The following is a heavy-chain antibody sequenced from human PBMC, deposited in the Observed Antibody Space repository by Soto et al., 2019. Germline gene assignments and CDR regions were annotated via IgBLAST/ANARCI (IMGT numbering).Heavy chain of an antibody. J-gene: IGHJ5*02. CDR1: GITVSTSY. Sequence: EVQLVESGGGLVQPGGSLRLSCAASGITVSTSYMSWVRQAPGKGLEWVSLTYSGGATYYADSVKVRFSISRDNFNKPVYLQMNSLRADDTAMYYCATSLQGFGELRSWGQGTLVTVSS. CDR3: ATSLQGFGELRS. CDR2: TYSGGAT. V-gene: IGHV3-66*01. D-gene: IGHD3-10*01.